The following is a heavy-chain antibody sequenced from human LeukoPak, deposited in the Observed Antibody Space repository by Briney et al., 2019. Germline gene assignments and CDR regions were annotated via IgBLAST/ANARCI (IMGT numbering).Heavy chain of an antibody. Sequence: GGSLRLSCAASGFTFSSYEMNWVRQAPGKGLEWVSYISSSGSTIYYADSVKGRFTISRDNAKNSLYLQMNSLRAEDTALYYCVKDADGGWYSSGWAIDYWGQGTLVTVSS. CDR1: GFTFSSYE. D-gene: IGHD6-19*01. CDR2: ISSSGSTI. V-gene: IGHV3-48*03. J-gene: IGHJ4*02. CDR3: VKDADGGWYSSGWAIDY.